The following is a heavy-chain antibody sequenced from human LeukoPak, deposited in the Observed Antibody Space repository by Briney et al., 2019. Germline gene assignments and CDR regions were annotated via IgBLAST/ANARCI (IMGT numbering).Heavy chain of an antibody. CDR1: GYTFTSYD. V-gene: IGHV1-8*01. J-gene: IGHJ6*02. Sequence: ASVKVSCKASGYTFTSYDINWVRQATGQGLEWMGWMNPNSGNTGYAQKFQGRVTMTRNTSVSTAYMELSSLRSEDTAVYYCARVYYDFWSATLGYYYYGMDVWGQGTTVTVSS. CDR2: MNPNSGNT. D-gene: IGHD3-3*01. CDR3: ARVYYDFWSATLGYYYYGMDV.